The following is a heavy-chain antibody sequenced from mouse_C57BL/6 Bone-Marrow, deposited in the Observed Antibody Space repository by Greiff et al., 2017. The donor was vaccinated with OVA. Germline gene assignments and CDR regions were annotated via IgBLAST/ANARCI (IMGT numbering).Heavy chain of an antibody. D-gene: IGHD1-1*01. V-gene: IGHV1-15*01. CDR2: IDPETGGT. Sequence: VQLQQSGAELVRPGASVTLSCKASGYTFTDYEMHWVKQTPVHGLEWIGAIDPETGGTAYNQKFKGKAILTADKSSSTASMELRSLTSEDSAVYYCTRRDYYGSSSFAYWGQGTLVTVSA. J-gene: IGHJ3*01. CDR3: TRRDYYGSSSFAY. CDR1: GYTFTDYE.